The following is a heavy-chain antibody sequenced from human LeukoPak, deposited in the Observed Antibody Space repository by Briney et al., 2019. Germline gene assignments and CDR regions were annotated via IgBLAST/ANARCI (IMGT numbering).Heavy chain of an antibody. J-gene: IGHJ5*02. CDR3: AKHVKYGSGSLWNWFDP. V-gene: IGHV4-59*01. Sequence: SETLSLTCTVSGGSISSYYWNWIRQPPGKGLEWIGYIYYSGSTNYNPSLKSRVTISVDTSKNQFSLKLSSVTAADTAVYYCAKHVKYGSGSLWNWFDPWGQGTLVTVSS. D-gene: IGHD3-10*01. CDR2: IYYSGST. CDR1: GGSISSYY.